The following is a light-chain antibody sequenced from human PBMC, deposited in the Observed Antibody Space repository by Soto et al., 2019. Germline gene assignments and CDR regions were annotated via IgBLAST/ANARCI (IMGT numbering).Light chain of an antibody. CDR2: VAS. Sequence: EIVMTQSPATLSASPGERVTLSCRASQSISSNLAWYQQRPGQTPRLLIFVASTRATGIPARFTGSGSGTEFTLTISSLQSDDFAMYYCQQYNNWPLTFGGGTNVDIK. V-gene: IGKV3-15*01. CDR1: QSISSN. J-gene: IGKJ4*01. CDR3: QQYNNWPLT.